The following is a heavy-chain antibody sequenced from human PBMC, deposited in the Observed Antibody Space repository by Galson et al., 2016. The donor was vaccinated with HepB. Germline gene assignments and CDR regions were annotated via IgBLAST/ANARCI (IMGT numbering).Heavy chain of an antibody. CDR3: VRRNDFDYWSGFRDAYGMDV. V-gene: IGHV4-39*01. Sequence: SETLSLTCTVSGDTSQSMSSSSFNWGWIRQSPTTGLEWVGNIDYRGTTSYNPSLESRVTISLDTSKRQFSLKVASVTAADTAVYYCVRRNDFDYWSGFRDAYGMDVWGQGTTVTVSS. CDR2: IDYRGTT. CDR1: GDTSQSMSSSSFN. J-gene: IGHJ6*02. D-gene: IGHD3-3*01.